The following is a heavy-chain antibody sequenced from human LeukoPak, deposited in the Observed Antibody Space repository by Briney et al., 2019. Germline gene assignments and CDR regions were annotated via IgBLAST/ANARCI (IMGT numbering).Heavy chain of an antibody. CDR3: ARESPSGYSYGPDYYYYYMDV. J-gene: IGHJ6*03. Sequence: GASVKVSCKASGYTFTSYAISWVRQAPGQGLEWMGGIIPIFGTANYAQKFQGRVTITADKSTSTAYMELSSLRSEDTAVYYCARESPSGYSYGPDYYYYYMDVWGKGTTVTASS. CDR2: IIPIFGTA. D-gene: IGHD5-18*01. V-gene: IGHV1-69*06. CDR1: GYTFTSYA.